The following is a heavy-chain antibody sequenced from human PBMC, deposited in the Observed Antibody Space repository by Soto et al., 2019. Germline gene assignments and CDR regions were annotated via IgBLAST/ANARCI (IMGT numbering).Heavy chain of an antibody. Sequence: EVQLVESGGGLVQPGGSLRLSCAASGFTFSSYSMNWVHQAPGKGLEWVSYISSSSSTIYYADSVKGRFTISRDNAKNALYLQMNSLRAEDTAVYYCARDIVVVPAAADSDYWGQGTLVTVSS. V-gene: IGHV3-48*01. CDR1: GFTFSSYS. CDR2: ISSSSSTI. CDR3: ARDIVVVPAAADSDY. J-gene: IGHJ4*02. D-gene: IGHD2-2*01.